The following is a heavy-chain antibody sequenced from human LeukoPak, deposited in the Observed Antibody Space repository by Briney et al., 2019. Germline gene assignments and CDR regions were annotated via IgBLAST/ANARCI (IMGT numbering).Heavy chain of an antibody. CDR2: IRYDGSNK. D-gene: IGHD3-3*01. CDR3: AKDHSLRFLEWFPYYFDY. V-gene: IGHV3-30*02. Sequence: GGSLRLSCAASGFTFSSYGMHWVRQAPGKGLEWVAFIRYDGSNKYYADSVKGRFTISRDNSKNTLYLQMNSLRAEDTAVYYCAKDHSLRFLEWFPYYFDYWGQGNLVTVSS. CDR1: GFTFSSYG. J-gene: IGHJ4*02.